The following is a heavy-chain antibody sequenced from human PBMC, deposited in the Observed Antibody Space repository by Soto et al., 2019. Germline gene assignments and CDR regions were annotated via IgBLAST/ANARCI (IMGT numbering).Heavy chain of an antibody. J-gene: IGHJ4*02. V-gene: IGHV3-23*01. CDR2: ISGSGGST. D-gene: IGHD6-13*01. Sequence: PGGSLRLSCAASGFTFSSYAMSWVRQAPGKGLEWVSAISGSGGSTYYADSVKGRFTISRDNSKSTLYLQMNSLRAEDTAVYYCAKYRRAAGPKGPYYFDYWGQGTLVTVSS. CDR3: AKYRRAAGPKGPYYFDY. CDR1: GFTFSSYA.